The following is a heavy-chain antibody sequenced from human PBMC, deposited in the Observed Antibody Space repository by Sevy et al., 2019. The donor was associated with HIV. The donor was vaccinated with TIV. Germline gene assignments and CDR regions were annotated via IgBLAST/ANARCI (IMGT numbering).Heavy chain of an antibody. CDR2: ISSSGSAI. D-gene: IGHD6-19*01. CDR1: GFTFSDYY. Sequence: GGSLRLSCAASGFTFSDYYMSWIRQAPGKGLEWISYISSSGSAIYYAAPVKGRFTISRDNAKNSLYLQMNSRRAEDTAVYYCARITGWRFDYWGQGTLVTVSS. V-gene: IGHV3-11*04. CDR3: ARITGWRFDY. J-gene: IGHJ4*02.